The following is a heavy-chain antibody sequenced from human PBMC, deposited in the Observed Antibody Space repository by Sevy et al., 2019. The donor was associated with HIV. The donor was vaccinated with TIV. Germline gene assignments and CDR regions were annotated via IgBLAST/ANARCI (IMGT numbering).Heavy chain of an antibody. Sequence: GGSLRLSCAASGFTIRTYNMHWVRQAPGKGLEWVSSISSSSTYIYYADSVKGRFTISRDNAKNSLYLQMSSLRAEDTAVYYCARDLVIAATTDYFYYGMDVWGQGTTVTVSS. CDR3: ARDLVIAATTDYFYYGMDV. J-gene: IGHJ6*02. CDR1: GFTIRTYN. D-gene: IGHD2-21*01. V-gene: IGHV3-21*01. CDR2: ISSSSTYI.